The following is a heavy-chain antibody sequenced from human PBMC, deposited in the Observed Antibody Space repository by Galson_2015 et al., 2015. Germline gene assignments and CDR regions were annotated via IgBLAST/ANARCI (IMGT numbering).Heavy chain of an antibody. D-gene: IGHD3-10*01. CDR1: GYSFTSYW. CDR2: IYPGDSDT. CDR3: ARQMEGSGSYYTRKYYYYGMDV. J-gene: IGHJ6*02. Sequence: QSGAEVKKPGESLKISCKGSGYSFTSYWIGWVRQMPGKGLEWMGIIYPGDSDTRYSPSFQGQVTISADKSISTAYLQWSSLKASDTAMYYCARQMEGSGSYYTRKYYYYGMDVWGQGTTVTVSS. V-gene: IGHV5-51*01.